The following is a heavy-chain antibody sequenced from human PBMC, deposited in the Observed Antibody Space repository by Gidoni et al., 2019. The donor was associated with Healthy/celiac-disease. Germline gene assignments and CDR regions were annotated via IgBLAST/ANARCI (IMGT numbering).Heavy chain of an antibody. V-gene: IGHV1-8*01. Sequence: QVQLVQSGAEVKKPGASVKVSCKASGYTFTSYDIHWVRQATGQGLEWMGWMNPNSGNTGYAQKFQGRVTMTRNTSISTAYMELSSLRSEDTAVYYCARGSNGRRAYYYYGMDVWGQGTTVTVSS. CDR3: ARGSNGRRAYYYYGMDV. J-gene: IGHJ6*02. D-gene: IGHD4-4*01. CDR1: GYTFTSYD. CDR2: MNPNSGNT.